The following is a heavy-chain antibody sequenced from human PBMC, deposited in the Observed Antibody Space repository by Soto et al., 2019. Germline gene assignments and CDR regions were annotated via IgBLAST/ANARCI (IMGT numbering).Heavy chain of an antibody. J-gene: IGHJ6*02. V-gene: IGHV4-34*01. CDR1: GGSFSGYY. D-gene: IGHD3-3*01. Sequence: SETLSLTCAVYGGSFSGYYWSWIRQPPGKGLEWIGEINHSGSTNYNPSLKSRVTIPVDTSKNQFSLKLSSVTAADTAVYYCARGWEATFGVVPFPRNYGMDVWGQGTTVTVSS. CDR2: INHSGST. CDR3: ARGWEATFGVVPFPRNYGMDV.